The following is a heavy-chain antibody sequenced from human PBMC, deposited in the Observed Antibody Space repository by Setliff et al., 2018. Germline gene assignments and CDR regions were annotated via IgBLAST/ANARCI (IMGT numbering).Heavy chain of an antibody. CDR1: GYTYTSYD. CDR2: MNPNSGNT. V-gene: IGHV1-8*03. D-gene: IGHD3-3*01. J-gene: IGHJ6*03. CDR3: ARGGGQIHYDFWSGYFSDPQPNYYYYYMDV. Sequence: ASVKVSCKASGYTYTSYDINWVRQATGQGLEWMGWMNPNSGNTGYAQKFQGRVTITRNTSISTAYMELSSLRSEDTAVYYCARGGGQIHYDFWSGYFSDPQPNYYYYYMDVWGKGTTVTVSS.